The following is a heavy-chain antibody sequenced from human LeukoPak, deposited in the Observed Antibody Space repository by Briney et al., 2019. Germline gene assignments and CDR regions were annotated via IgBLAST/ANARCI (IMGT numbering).Heavy chain of an antibody. V-gene: IGHV3-53*01. CDR3: ARGRFSSGRHFDY. Sequence: PGGSLRLSCAASAFTVSSSYMSWVRQAPGKGLEWVSLIYSGGSTYYAASVTGRFTISRDNFKNTLYLQMNSLSADDTAVYYCARGRFSSGRHFDYWGQGTLVSVSS. D-gene: IGHD6-19*01. CDR2: IYSGGST. CDR1: AFTVSSSY. J-gene: IGHJ4*02.